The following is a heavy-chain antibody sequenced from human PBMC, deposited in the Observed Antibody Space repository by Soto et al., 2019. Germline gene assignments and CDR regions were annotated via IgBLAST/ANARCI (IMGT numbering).Heavy chain of an antibody. V-gene: IGHV4-61*01. CDR3: ASPNWGNADYGDPTRLGGVAFLGDY. CDR1: GGSVSSGSYY. J-gene: IGHJ4*02. CDR2: IYYSGST. Sequence: KPSETLSLTCTVSGGSVSSGSYYWSWIRQPPGKGLEWIGYIYYSGSTNYNPSLKSRVTISVDTSKNQFSLKLSSVTAADTAVYYCASPNWGNADYGDPTRLGGVAFLGDYWGQGTLVTVSS. D-gene: IGHD4-17*01.